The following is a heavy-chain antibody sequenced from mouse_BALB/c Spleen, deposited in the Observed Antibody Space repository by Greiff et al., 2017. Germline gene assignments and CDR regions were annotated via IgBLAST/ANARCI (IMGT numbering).Heavy chain of an antibody. Sequence: EVMLVESGGGLVKPGGSLKLSCAASGFTFSDYYMYWVRQTPEKRLEWVATISDGGSYTYYPDSVKGRFTISRDNAKNNLYLQMSSLKSEDTAMYYCARDAYGNYLYYFDVWGAGTTVTVSS. CDR3: ARDAYGNYLYYFDV. D-gene: IGHD2-1*01. V-gene: IGHV5-4*02. CDR2: ISDGGSYT. J-gene: IGHJ1*01. CDR1: GFTFSDYY.